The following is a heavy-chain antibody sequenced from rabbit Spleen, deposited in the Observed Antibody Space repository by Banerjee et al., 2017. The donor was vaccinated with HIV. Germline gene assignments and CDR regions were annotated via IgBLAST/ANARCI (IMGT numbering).Heavy chain of an antibody. J-gene: IGHJ6*01. CDR2: IYTGDGST. D-gene: IGHD8-1*01. CDR3: ARDAGTSFSTYGMDL. V-gene: IGHV1S45*01. CDR1: GFSFSSSYW. Sequence: EESGGDLVKPEGSLTLTCTASGFSFSSSYWICWVRQAPGKGLEWIACIYTGDGSTYYATWAKGRFTISKTSSTTVTLQMTSLTAADTATYFCARDAGTSFSTYGMDLWGPGTLVTVS.